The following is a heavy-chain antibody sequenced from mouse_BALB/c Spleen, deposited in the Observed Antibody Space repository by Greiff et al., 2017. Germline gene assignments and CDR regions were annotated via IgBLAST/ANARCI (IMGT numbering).Heavy chain of an antibody. Sequence: EVKLLESGPGLVKPSQSLSLTCTVTGYSITSDYAWNWIRQLPGNKLEWMGYISYSGSTSYNPSLKSRISITRDTSKNQFFLQLNSVTTEDTATYYCAREITTSYYAMDYWGQGTSVTVSS. D-gene: IGHD2-4*01. CDR3: AREITTSYYAMDY. V-gene: IGHV3-2*02. CDR1: GYSITSDYA. J-gene: IGHJ4*01. CDR2: ISYSGST.